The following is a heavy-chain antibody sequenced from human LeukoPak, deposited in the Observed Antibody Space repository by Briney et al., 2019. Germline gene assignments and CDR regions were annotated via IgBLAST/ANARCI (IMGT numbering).Heavy chain of an antibody. J-gene: IGHJ4*02. Sequence: PGGSLRLSCAASGFTFSSYGMHWVRQAPGKGLDWVAFIRYDGSNKYYADSVKGRFTISRDNSKNTLYLQMNSLRAEDTAVYYCAKVGGYCSSTSCRRDYWGQGTLVTVSS. CDR1: GFTFSSYG. V-gene: IGHV3-30*02. CDR2: IRYDGSNK. D-gene: IGHD2-2*01. CDR3: AKVGGYCSSTSCRRDY.